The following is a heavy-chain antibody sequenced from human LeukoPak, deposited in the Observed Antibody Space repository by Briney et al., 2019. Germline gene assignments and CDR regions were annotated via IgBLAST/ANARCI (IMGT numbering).Heavy chain of an antibody. J-gene: IGHJ5*02. Sequence: ASVKVSCKASGYTFTSYDINWVRQATGQGLEWMGWMNPNSGNTGYAQKFQGRVTMTRNISISTAYMELSSLRSEDTAVYYCARGGGMEYQLLPNWFDPWGQGTLVTVSS. V-gene: IGHV1-8*01. CDR1: GYTFTSYD. D-gene: IGHD2-2*01. CDR3: ARGGGMEYQLLPNWFDP. CDR2: MNPNSGNT.